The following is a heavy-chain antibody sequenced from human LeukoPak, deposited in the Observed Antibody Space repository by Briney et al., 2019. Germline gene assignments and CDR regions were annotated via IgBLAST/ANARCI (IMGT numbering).Heavy chain of an antibody. Sequence: PGGSLRLSCAASGFTLSNYAMRWVRQAPGKGLEWVSGISGSGDSTYYADSVKGRFTISRDNSKNTLYLQMNSLRAEDTAVYYCARGREGYSYVYECWGQGTLVTVSS. CDR3: ARGREGYSYVYEC. J-gene: IGHJ4*02. V-gene: IGHV3-23*01. CDR2: ISGSGDST. D-gene: IGHD5-18*01. CDR1: GFTLSNYA.